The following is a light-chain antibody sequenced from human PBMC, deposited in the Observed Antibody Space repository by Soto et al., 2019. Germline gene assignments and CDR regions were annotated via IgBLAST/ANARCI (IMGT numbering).Light chain of an antibody. CDR3: SSSAGSSTYV. J-gene: IGLJ1*01. V-gene: IGLV2-8*01. CDR1: ISDAGGYNY. CDR2: EVN. Sequence: QSALTQPPSASGSPGQSVTISCTGTISDAGGYNYVAWYQQHPGKAPKLMIYEVNKRPSGVPDRFSGSKSGSTASLTVSGLQAEDEADYYCSSSAGSSTYVFGTGTKLTVL.